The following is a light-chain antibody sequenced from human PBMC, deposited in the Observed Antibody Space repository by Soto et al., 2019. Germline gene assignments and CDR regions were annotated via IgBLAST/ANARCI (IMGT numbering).Light chain of an antibody. J-gene: IGKJ1*01. CDR3: QQYGSSPPWT. Sequence: EIVLTQSPGTLSLSPGERATLSCRASQSVSSSFLAWYQQTPGQAPRLLIYGASSRATGIPDRFSGSGSGTDFTLTISRLEPEDFAVYYCQQYGSSPPWTFGQGTKVEI. CDR2: GAS. CDR1: QSVSSSF. V-gene: IGKV3-20*01.